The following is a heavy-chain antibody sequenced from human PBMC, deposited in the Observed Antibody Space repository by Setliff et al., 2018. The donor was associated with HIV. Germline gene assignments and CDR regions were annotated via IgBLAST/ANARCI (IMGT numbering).Heavy chain of an antibody. CDR2: ISSSSSYI. Sequence: GGSLRLSCAASGFTFSSYSMNWVRQAPGKGLEWVPSISSSSSYIYYADSVKGRFTISRDNAKNSLYLQMNSLRSEDTAVYYCARDLDPMVRGFTHDYWCQGTLVTVSS. D-gene: IGHD3-10*01. CDR1: GFTFSSYS. CDR3: ARDLDPMVRGFTHDY. V-gene: IGHV3-21*01. J-gene: IGHJ4*02.